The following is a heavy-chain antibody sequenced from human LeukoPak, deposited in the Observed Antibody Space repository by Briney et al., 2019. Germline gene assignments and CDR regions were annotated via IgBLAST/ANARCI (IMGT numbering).Heavy chain of an antibody. Sequence: PSQTLSLTCTVSGDSISSGDYYWSWIRQPAGKGLEWIGRISSSGSTNYNPSLKSRVTISVDTSKNQFSLKLSSVTAADTAVYYCARGVYGSQDYWGQGTLVTVSS. CDR2: ISSSGST. D-gene: IGHD1-26*01. J-gene: IGHJ4*02. CDR3: ARGVYGSQDY. CDR1: GDSISSGDYY. V-gene: IGHV4-61*02.